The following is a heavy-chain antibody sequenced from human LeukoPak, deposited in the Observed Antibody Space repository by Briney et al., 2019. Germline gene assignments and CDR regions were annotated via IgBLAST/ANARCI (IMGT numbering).Heavy chain of an antibody. V-gene: IGHV3-21*04. Sequence: GGSLRLSCAASGFTLSSYSMNWVRQAPGKGLEWVSSISSSSYRYYADSVKGRFTISRDDSKNTLYLQMNSLRAEDTAVYYCAKSGYNRFGYWGQGTLVTVSS. CDR1: GFTLSSYS. CDR3: AKSGYNRFGY. CDR2: ISSSSYR. J-gene: IGHJ4*02. D-gene: IGHD5-24*01.